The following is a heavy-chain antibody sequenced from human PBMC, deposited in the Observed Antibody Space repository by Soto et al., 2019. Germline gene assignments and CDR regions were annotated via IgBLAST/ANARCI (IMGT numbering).Heavy chain of an antibody. CDR3: ARLSDYDSTGGMDV. J-gene: IGHJ6*02. D-gene: IGHD3-3*01. V-gene: IGHV1-2*02. CDR2: INPNSGGT. Sequence: ASVKVSCKASGYTFTGYYMHWVRQAPGQGLEWMGWINPNSGGTNYAQKFQGRVTMTRDTSISTAYMELSRLRSDDTAVYYCARLSDYDSTGGMDVWGEGTTLTV. CDR1: GYTFTGYY.